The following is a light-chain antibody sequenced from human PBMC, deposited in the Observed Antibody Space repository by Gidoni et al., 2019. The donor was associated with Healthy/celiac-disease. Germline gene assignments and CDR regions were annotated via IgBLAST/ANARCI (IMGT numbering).Light chain of an antibody. CDR2: GAS. J-gene: IGKJ5*01. V-gene: IGKV3D-15*01. CDR1: QSVSSN. Sequence: DIVMTQSPATLSVSPGERATLSCRASQSVSSNLAWYQQKPGQAPRLLIYGASIRATGIPARFSGSGSGTEFTLTISSLQSEDFAVYYCQQYNNWPPSITFGQGTRLEIK. CDR3: QQYNNWPPSIT.